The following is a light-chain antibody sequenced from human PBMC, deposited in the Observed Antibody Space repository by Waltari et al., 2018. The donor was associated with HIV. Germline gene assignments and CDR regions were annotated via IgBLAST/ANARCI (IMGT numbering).Light chain of an antibody. CDR3: QQSYSIPLT. Sequence: DIQMTQSPSSLSASVGDRVTITCRASQSINSYLNWYQQKPRKAPKLLIYGASSLQSGVPSRFSGSGSGTHFTLTISSLQPEDFATYYCQQSYSIPLTFGGGTTVGFK. V-gene: IGKV1-39*01. CDR2: GAS. CDR1: QSINSY. J-gene: IGKJ4*01.